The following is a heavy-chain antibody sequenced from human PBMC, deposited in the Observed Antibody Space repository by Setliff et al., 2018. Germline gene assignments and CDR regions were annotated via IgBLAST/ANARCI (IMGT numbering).Heavy chain of an antibody. CDR3: ARDLRDSSSWYGGDY. V-gene: IGHV3-7*01. J-gene: IGHJ4*01. Sequence: GGSLRLSCAASGFDFKTHWMDWARQAPGKGLEWVANIKEDGSQRNYVDAVRGRFTVSRDNARNLLYLQMNSLRAEDTAVYYCARDLRDSSSWYGGDYWGQGTLVTVSS. D-gene: IGHD6-13*01. CDR1: GFDFKTHW. CDR2: IKEDGSQR.